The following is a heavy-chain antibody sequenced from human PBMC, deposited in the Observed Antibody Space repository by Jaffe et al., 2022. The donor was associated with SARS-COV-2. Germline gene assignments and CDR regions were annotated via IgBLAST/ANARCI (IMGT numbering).Heavy chain of an antibody. CDR1: GGSFSGYY. J-gene: IGHJ6*02. V-gene: IGHV4-34*01. CDR2: INHSGST. CDR3: ATTPLYSSGYYYYGMDV. Sequence: QVQLQQWGAGLLKPSETLSLTCAVYGGSFSGYYWSWIRQPPGKGLEWIGEINHSGSTNYNPSLKSRVTISVDTSKNQFSLKLSSVTAADTAVYYCATTPLYSSGYYYYGMDVWGQGTTVTVSS. D-gene: IGHD6-19*01.